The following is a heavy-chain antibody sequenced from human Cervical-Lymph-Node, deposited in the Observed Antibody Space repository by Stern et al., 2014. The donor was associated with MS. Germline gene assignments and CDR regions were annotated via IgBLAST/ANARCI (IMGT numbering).Heavy chain of an antibody. CDR2: IHPGDSDT. CDR3: ARRGSSTTYYYYGMDV. Sequence: EVQLVESGAEVKKPGESLKISCKGSGYSFTSYWIAWGRQMPGKGLEWMGIIHPGDSDTRYGPSFQGQVTISADKSISTAYLQWSSLKASDTAMYYCARRGSSTTYYYYGMDVWGQGTTVTVSS. D-gene: IGHD6-6*01. CDR1: GYSFTSYW. V-gene: IGHV5-51*03. J-gene: IGHJ6*02.